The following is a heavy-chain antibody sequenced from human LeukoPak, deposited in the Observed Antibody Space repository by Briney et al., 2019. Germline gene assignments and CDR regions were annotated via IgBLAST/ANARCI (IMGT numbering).Heavy chain of an antibody. Sequence: SETLSLTCTVSGGSISSYCWSWIRQPPGKGLEWIGYIFYTGSTNYNPSLKSRVTISVDTSKTQFSLKLSSVTAADTAVYYCARSSIAAAGTHDYWGQGTLVTVSS. CDR2: IFYTGST. V-gene: IGHV4-59*08. CDR3: ARSSIAAAGTHDY. D-gene: IGHD6-13*01. CDR1: GGSISSYC. J-gene: IGHJ4*02.